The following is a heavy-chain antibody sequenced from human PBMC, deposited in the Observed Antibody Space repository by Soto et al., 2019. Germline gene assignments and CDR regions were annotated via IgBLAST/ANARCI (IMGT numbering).Heavy chain of an antibody. D-gene: IGHD2-15*01. CDR2: IKSKVHGGTT. V-gene: IGHV3-15*07. CDR1: GFTFTTAW. CDR3: TTEDIVVVMGYYGMDV. Sequence: GGSLRLSCAASGFTFTTAWINWVRQAPGKGLEWVGRIKSKVHGGTTDFAAPVRGRFAISRDDSKNTLYLQMNSLKTEDTAVYYCTTEDIVVVMGYYGMDVWGQGTTVTVSS. J-gene: IGHJ6*01.